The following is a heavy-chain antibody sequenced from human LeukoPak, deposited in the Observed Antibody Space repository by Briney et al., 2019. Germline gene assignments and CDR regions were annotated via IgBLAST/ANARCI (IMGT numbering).Heavy chain of an antibody. Sequence: NSGGSLRLSCAASGFTFSSYSMNWVRQAPGKGLEWVSSISSSSSYIYYADSVKGRFTISRDNAKNSLYLQMNSLRAEDTAVYYCARDTLPRYGSGSPSYYYYYHMDVWGKGTTVTVSS. CDR3: ARDTLPRYGSGSPSYYYYYHMDV. D-gene: IGHD3-10*01. V-gene: IGHV3-21*01. CDR1: GFTFSSYS. J-gene: IGHJ6*03. CDR2: ISSSSSYI.